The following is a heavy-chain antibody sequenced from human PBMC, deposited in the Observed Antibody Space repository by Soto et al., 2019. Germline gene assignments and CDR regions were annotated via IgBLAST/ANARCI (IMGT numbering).Heavy chain of an antibody. J-gene: IGHJ6*02. CDR2: ISAYNGNT. D-gene: IGHD3-9*01. CDR1: GYTFTSYG. Sequence: ASVKVSCKASGYTFTSYGISWVRQAPGQGLEWMGWISAYNGNTNYAQKLQGRVTMTTDTSTSTAYMELRSLRSDDTAVYYCANDILTGNYGRFGGYYYYGMDVWGQGTTVTVSS. CDR3: ANDILTGNYGRFGGYYYYGMDV. V-gene: IGHV1-18*01.